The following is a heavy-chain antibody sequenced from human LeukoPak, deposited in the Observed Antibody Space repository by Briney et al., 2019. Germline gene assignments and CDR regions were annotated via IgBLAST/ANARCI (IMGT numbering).Heavy chain of an antibody. D-gene: IGHD2-21*01. CDR2: LNPDSGVT. Sequence: ASVKVSCKTSGYTFIGFYMHWIRQAPGHGLEWMGWLNPDSGVTDYAPKFQGRVSMTRDTSISTGYMELSSLRSDDTAVYYCVRRHIVTGFDFWGQGTRVTVFS. V-gene: IGHV1-2*02. CDR3: VRRHIVTGFDF. CDR1: GYTFIGFY. J-gene: IGHJ4*02.